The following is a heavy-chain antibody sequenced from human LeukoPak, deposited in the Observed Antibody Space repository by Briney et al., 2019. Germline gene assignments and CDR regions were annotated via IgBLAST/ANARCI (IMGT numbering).Heavy chain of an antibody. CDR3: ARERLSMVRGVIPKEAWGWFDP. D-gene: IGHD3-10*01. CDR2: INHSGST. J-gene: IGHJ5*02. CDR1: GGSFSGYY. V-gene: IGHV4-34*01. Sequence: SETLSLTCAVYGGSFSGYYWSWIRPPPGKGLEWIGEINHSGSTNYNPSLKSRVTISVDTSKNQLSLKLSSVTAADTAVYYCARERLSMVRGVIPKEAWGWFDPWGQGTLVTVSS.